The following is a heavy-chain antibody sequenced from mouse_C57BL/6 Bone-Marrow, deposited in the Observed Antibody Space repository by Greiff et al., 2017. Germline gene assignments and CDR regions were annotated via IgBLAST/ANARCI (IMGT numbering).Heavy chain of an antibody. Sequence: QVQLQQPGAELVKPGASVKLSCKASGYTFTSYWMHWVKQRPGQGLEWIGMIHPNSGSTTYNEKFKGKATVTVDQSSSTAYMQLSSLTSEDSAVYCCASNDYGSSYFYWEFDVWGTGTTVTVSS. CDR1: GYTFTSYW. D-gene: IGHD1-1*01. CDR2: IHPNSGST. V-gene: IGHV1-64*01. J-gene: IGHJ1*03. CDR3: ASNDYGSSYFYWEFDV.